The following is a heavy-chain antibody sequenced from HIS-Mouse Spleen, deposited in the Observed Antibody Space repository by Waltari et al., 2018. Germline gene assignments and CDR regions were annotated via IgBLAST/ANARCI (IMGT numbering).Heavy chain of an antibody. J-gene: IGHJ4*02. CDR2: IDWDDDK. D-gene: IGHD6-19*01. CDR3: ARIAEGYTSGWYAFDY. CDR1: GFSLSTSGIC. V-gene: IGHV2-70*15. Sequence: QVTLRESGPALVKPTQTLTLTCTFSGFSLSTSGICVSGIRQPPGKSLEWLARIDWDDDKYYSTSLKTRLTISRDTSKNQVVLTMTNMDPLDTATYYCARIAEGYTSGWYAFDYWGQGTLVTVSS.